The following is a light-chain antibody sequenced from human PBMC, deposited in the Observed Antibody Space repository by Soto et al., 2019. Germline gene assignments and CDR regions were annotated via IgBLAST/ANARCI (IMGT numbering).Light chain of an antibody. CDR1: SSNIGSNT. Sequence: QSVLPQPPSASGTPGQRVTISCSGSSSNIGSNTVSWYQQLPGTAPKLLIYRNNQRPSGVPDRFSGSKSGTSASLAISGLQSEDEADYYCAAWDDSLNGLFGGGTKLTVL. CDR2: RNN. J-gene: IGLJ2*01. V-gene: IGLV1-44*01. CDR3: AAWDDSLNGL.